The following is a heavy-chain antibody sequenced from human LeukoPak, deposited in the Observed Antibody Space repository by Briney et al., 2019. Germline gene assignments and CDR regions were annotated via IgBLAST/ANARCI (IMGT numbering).Heavy chain of an antibody. D-gene: IGHD3/OR15-3a*01. CDR3: VSLDGVYYYHMDV. V-gene: IGHV3-30*02. Sequence: GGSLRLSCGASGFTFSSYGMHWVRQAPGKGLEWVASIWYDGSNKNYVDSMKGRFTISRDNSKNTLYLQMNSLRAEDSAVYYCVSLDGVYYYHMDVWGQGTTVIVSS. CDR1: GFTFSSYG. CDR2: IWYDGSNK. J-gene: IGHJ6*02.